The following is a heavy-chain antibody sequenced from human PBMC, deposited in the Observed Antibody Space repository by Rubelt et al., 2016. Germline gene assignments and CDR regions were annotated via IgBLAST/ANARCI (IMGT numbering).Heavy chain of an antibody. D-gene: IGHD3-3*01. CDR1: GFTFSSYT. CDR2: ISSSGSTI. J-gene: IGHJ4*02. V-gene: IGHV3-21*05. CDR3: AREPWGGYYTPYYLDY. Sequence: EVQLVESGGGLVKPGGSLRLSCAASGFTFSSYTMNWVRQTPGKGLEWVSYISSSGSTIYYADSVKGRFTISRDNAKNSLYLQMNSLRAEDTAVYYCAREPWGGYYTPYYLDYWGQGTLVTVSS.